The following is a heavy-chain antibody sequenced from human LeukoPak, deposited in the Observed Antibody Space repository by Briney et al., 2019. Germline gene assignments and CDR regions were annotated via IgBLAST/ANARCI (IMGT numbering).Heavy chain of an antibody. CDR1: GGFISSSIYY. D-gene: IGHD6-19*01. J-gene: IGHJ5*02. Sequence: SETLSLTCTVSGGFISSSIYYWGWVRQPPGEGLGWSGSIYYSGSTYYNPSLKSRVTISVDTSKNQFSLKLSSVTAADTAVYYCARRIIIAVAGTGWFDPWGQGTLVTVSS. CDR2: IYYSGST. CDR3: ARRIIIAVAGTGWFDP. V-gene: IGHV4-39*01.